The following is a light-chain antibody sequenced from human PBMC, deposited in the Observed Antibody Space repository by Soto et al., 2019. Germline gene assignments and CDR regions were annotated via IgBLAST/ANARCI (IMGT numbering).Light chain of an antibody. CDR3: SSYSSSSTLV. J-gene: IGLJ1*01. Sequence: QSALTQPASVSGSPGQSITVFCTGTSSEVGGYNFVSWYQQHPGKAPKLMLYDVSHRPSGVSNRFSGSKSGNTASLTISGLHTEDEADYYCSSYSSSSTLVFGSGTKVTVL. CDR1: SSEVGGYNF. CDR2: DVS. V-gene: IGLV2-14*03.